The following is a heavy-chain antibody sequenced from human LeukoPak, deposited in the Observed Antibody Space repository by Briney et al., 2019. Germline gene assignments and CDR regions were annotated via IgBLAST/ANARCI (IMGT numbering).Heavy chain of an antibody. J-gene: IGHJ4*02. Sequence: GGSLRLSCEVSGFALSNYGMHWVRQAPGKGLEWVAVISYDGSNKYYADSVKGRFTISRDNSKNTLYLQMNSLRAEDTAVYYCAKAPDRIHGLDWGQGTLVTVSS. V-gene: IGHV3-30*18. CDR1: GFALSNYG. D-gene: IGHD2-15*01. CDR2: ISYDGSNK. CDR3: AKAPDRIHGLD.